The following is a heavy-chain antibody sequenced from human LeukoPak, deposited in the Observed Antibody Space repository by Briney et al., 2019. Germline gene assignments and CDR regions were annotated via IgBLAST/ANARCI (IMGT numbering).Heavy chain of an antibody. CDR2: INPNSGGT. J-gene: IGHJ6*03. V-gene: IGHV1-2*02. CDR1: GYTFTGYY. Sequence: GASVKASCNASGYTFTGYYMHWVRQAPGQGLEWMGWINPNSGGTNYAQKFQGRVTMTRDTSISTAYMELSRLRSDDTAVYYCARGWSGSYYSHYYYYMDVWGKGTTVTVSS. D-gene: IGHD1-26*01. CDR3: ARGWSGSYYSHYYYYMDV.